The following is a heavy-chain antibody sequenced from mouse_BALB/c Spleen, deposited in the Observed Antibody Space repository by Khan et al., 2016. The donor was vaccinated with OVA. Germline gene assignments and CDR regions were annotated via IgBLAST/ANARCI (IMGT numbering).Heavy chain of an antibody. V-gene: IGHV3-2*02. CDR1: GYSITSDYA. CDR3: ARVYGGDFDY. D-gene: IGHD1-1*01. Sequence: EVKLLESGPGLVKPSQSLSLTCTVTGYSITSDYAWNWIRQFPGNKLEWMGFISYSGNTNYNPSLKSRISITRDTSKNQFFLQLNSVTTEETARYYCARVYGGDFDYWGQGTTLTVSS. J-gene: IGHJ2*01. CDR2: ISYSGNT.